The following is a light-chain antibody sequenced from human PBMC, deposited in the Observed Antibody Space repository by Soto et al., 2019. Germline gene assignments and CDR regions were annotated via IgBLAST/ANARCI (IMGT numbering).Light chain of an antibody. V-gene: IGLV2-8*01. CDR3: SSYAGSNWYV. CDR2: EVN. J-gene: IGLJ1*01. CDR1: NSDVGGYNY. Sequence: QSALTQPPSASGSHGQSVTISCTGTNSDVGGYNYVSWYQQYPGKAPKLIIYEVNERPSGVPDRFSGSKSGNTASLTVSGLQTADEADYYCSSYAGSNWYVFGTGTKVTVL.